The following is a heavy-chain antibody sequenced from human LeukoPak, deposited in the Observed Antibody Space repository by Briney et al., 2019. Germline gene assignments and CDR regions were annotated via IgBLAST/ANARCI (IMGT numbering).Heavy chain of an antibody. D-gene: IGHD2-2*01. CDR3: ARQAVVVPAAGHYYYYYYMDV. CDR2: ISSSGSTI. Sequence: GGSLRLSCAASGFTFSDYYMSWIRQAPGKGLEWVSYISSSGSTIYYADSVKGRFTISRDNAKNTLYLQMNSLRAEDTAVYYCARQAVVVPAAGHYYYYYYMDVWGKGTTVTVSS. V-gene: IGHV3-11*01. CDR1: GFTFSDYY. J-gene: IGHJ6*03.